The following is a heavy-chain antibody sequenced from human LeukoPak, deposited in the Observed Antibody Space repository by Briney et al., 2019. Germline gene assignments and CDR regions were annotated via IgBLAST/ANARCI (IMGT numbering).Heavy chain of an antibody. V-gene: IGHV3-23*01. D-gene: IGHD1-26*01. Sequence: GGALRLSCVASRLSFSRYSMSWVRQAPGKGVEGVSAISGSGGSTYYADSAKGRFTISRDNSQNPLYLQMSSLRAEHTAVYYCATGGIMGVIHFDCWGQGTLVTVSS. CDR3: ATGGIMGVIHFDC. CDR1: RLSFSRYS. CDR2: ISGSGGST. J-gene: IGHJ4*02.